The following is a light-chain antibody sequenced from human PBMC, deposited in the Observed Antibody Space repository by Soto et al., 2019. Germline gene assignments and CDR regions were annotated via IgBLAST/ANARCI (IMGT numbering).Light chain of an antibody. CDR3: QLYNTYAIT. CDR1: QNIGTY. Sequence: DIHLTQSPSTLSASIGDRVTITCLAGQNIGTYLAWYQHQAGKAPKLLIYGASTLHSGVPSRFSGSVSGTEFTLTIGNLQPEDSGTFYCQLYNTYAITFGQGTLLEI. J-gene: IGKJ5*01. CDR2: GAS. V-gene: IGKV1-5*01.